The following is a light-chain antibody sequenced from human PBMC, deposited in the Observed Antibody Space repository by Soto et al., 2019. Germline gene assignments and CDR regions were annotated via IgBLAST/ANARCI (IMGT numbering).Light chain of an antibody. CDR3: CSYADSSTYV. CDR1: SSDVGNYNL. J-gene: IGLJ1*01. Sequence: QSALTQPASVSGSPGQSITISCTGTSSDVGNYNLVSWYQQHPGKAPKLIIYEDTKQPSGVSNRFSGSKSGNTASLTISGLQAEDEADYYCCSYADSSTYVFGTGTKLTVL. CDR2: EDT. V-gene: IGLV2-23*01.